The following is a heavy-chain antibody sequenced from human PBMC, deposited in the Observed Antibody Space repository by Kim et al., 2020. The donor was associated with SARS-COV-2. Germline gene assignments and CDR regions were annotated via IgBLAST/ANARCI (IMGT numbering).Heavy chain of an antibody. CDR1: GGSFSGYY. D-gene: IGHD3-3*01. V-gene: IGHV4-34*01. CDR3: ARRLRFLGYGMDV. J-gene: IGHJ6*02. CDR2: INHSGST. Sequence: SETLSLTCAVYGGSFSGYYWSWIRQPPGKGLEWIGEINHSGSTNYNPSLKSRVTISVDTSKNQFSLKLSSVTAADTAVYYCARRLRFLGYGMDVWGQGTTVTVSS.